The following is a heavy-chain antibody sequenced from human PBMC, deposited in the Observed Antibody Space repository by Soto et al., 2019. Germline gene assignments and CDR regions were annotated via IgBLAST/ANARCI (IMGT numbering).Heavy chain of an antibody. CDR3: ARSPPPPPRPKPHWFFDL. CDR2: IFSNDAK. D-gene: IGHD1-1*01. J-gene: IGHJ2*01. CDR1: GFSPGNARMV. V-gene: IGHV2-26*01. Sequence: QVTLKESGPGRGKPTETPTLTCTVSGFSPGNARMVGSWIRRPPGKALEWLDQIFSNDAKSYSTSLKSRLTISKDTSKSQVVLTMTNMDPVDTGTYYCARSPPPPPRPKPHWFFDLWGRGTLVTVSS.